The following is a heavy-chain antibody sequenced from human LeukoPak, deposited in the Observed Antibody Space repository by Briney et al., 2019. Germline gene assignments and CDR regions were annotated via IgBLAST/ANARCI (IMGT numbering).Heavy chain of an antibody. Sequence: SETLSLTCTVSGGSISSSSYYWGWIRQPPGKGLEWIGSIYYSGSTYYNPSLKSRVTISVDTSKNQFSLKLSSVTAADTAVYYCARLTSGGRPGAFDIWGQGTMVTVSS. CDR2: IYYSGST. CDR3: ARLTSGGRPGAFDI. D-gene: IGHD2-15*01. CDR1: GGSISSSSYY. V-gene: IGHV4-39*07. J-gene: IGHJ3*02.